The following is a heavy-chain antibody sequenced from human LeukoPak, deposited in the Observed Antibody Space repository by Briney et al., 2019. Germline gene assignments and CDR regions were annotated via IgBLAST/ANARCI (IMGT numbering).Heavy chain of an antibody. D-gene: IGHD5-12*01. V-gene: IGHV4-31*03. CDR2: IYYSGRT. CDR3: VGGNDSKKVGY. J-gene: IGHJ4*02. CDR1: GGSISSADSY. Sequence: TLSLTCTVSGGSISSADSYWNWVRQHPGKGLEWIGYIYYSGRTSYNPSHRSGATLSIDTSKSQFSLKLSSVTAADTAVYYCVGGNDSKKVGYWGQGALVTVSS.